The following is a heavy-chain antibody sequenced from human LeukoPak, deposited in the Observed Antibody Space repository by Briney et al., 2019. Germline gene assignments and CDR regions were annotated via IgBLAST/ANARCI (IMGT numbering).Heavy chain of an antibody. J-gene: IGHJ6*04. CDR1: GGSFSGFD. D-gene: IGHD2-15*01. V-gene: IGHV4-34*01. Sequence: SSETLSLTCVVDGGSFSGFDWNWIRQPPGKGLEWIGEINYSGSTKYNPSLKSRLTISVDTSKNQFSLRLSSVTAADTAVYYCARGWGLRGGIMDVWGKGTMVTISS. CDR3: ARGWGLRGGIMDV. CDR2: INYSGST.